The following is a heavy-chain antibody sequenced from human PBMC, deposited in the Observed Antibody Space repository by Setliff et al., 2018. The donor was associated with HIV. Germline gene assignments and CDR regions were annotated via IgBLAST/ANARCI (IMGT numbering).Heavy chain of an antibody. V-gene: IGHV4-38-2*01. Sequence: SETLSLTCAVSGYSISSGYYWGWIRQSPGKGLEWIGNMCHGGNNNYYNPSLKSRVTISVDTSKNQFSLKLTSMTAADTAVYYCARGWVRGPIISPGTYFSYGLDVWGQGTPVTVSS. CDR1: GYSISSGYY. D-gene: IGHD3-10*01. CDR2: MCHGGNNN. J-gene: IGHJ6*02. CDR3: ARGWVRGPIISPGTYFSYGLDV.